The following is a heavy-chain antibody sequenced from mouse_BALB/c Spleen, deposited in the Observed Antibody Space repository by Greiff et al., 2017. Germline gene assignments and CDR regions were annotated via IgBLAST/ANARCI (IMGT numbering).Heavy chain of an antibody. D-gene: IGHD2-1*01. Sequence: EVMLVESGPGLVKPSQSLSLTCTVTGYSITSDYAWNWIRQFPGNKLEWMGYISYSGSTSYNPSLKSRISITRDTSKNQFFLQLNSVTTEDTATYYCAKRGNSWYFDVWGAGTTVTVSS. CDR3: AKRGNSWYFDV. CDR2: ISYSGST. CDR1: GYSITSDYA. V-gene: IGHV3-2*02. J-gene: IGHJ1*01.